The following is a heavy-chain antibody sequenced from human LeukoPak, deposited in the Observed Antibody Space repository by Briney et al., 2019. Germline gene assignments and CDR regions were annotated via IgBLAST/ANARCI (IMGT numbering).Heavy chain of an antibody. Sequence: ASVKVSCKASGYTFTSYYMHWVRQAPGQGLEWMGIINPSGGSTSYAQKFQGRVTMTRDTSTSTVYMELSSLRSEDTAVYYCAREVARDSPMNDAFDIWGQGTMVTVSS. CDR2: INPSGGST. D-gene: IGHD2/OR15-2a*01. CDR1: GYTFTSYY. J-gene: IGHJ3*02. CDR3: AREVARDSPMNDAFDI. V-gene: IGHV1-46*01.